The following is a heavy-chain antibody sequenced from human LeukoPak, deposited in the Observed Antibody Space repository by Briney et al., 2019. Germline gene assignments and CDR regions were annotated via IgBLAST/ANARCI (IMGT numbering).Heavy chain of an antibody. CDR1: GFTFSSYS. J-gene: IGHJ4*02. CDR2: ISSSSSTR. Sequence: GSLRLSCAASGFTFSSYSMNWVRQAPGKGLEWVSYISSSSSTRYYADSVKGRFTVSRDNAKNSLYLQMNSLRAEDTAVYYCARDIRATGTSFDYWGQGTLVTVSS. D-gene: IGHD1-1*01. V-gene: IGHV3-48*04. CDR3: ARDIRATGTSFDY.